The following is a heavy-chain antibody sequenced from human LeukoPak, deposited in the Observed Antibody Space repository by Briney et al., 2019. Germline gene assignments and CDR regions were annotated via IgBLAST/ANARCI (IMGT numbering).Heavy chain of an antibody. CDR3: ARQTFPSMFIDF. J-gene: IGHJ4*02. V-gene: IGHV4-59*08. Sequence: SETLSLTCTVSGGSISDYYWTWIRQSPGKGLEWIGYIYYSGSTSYNPSLESRVTISVDTSKDQFSLKVNSVTAADTATYFCARQTFPSMFIDFRGQGALVTVSS. CDR2: IYYSGST. CDR1: GGSISDYY. D-gene: IGHD2-21*01.